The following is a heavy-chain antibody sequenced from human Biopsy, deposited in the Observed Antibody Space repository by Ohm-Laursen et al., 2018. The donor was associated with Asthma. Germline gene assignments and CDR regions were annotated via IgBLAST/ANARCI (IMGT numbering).Heavy chain of an antibody. V-gene: IGHV3-7*01. J-gene: IGHJ1*01. CDR1: GFTFLDYC. CDR2: IKHDGSEK. CDR3: ARTFHFWSPYHAEHYQL. D-gene: IGHD3-3*01. Sequence: LRLSRSPSGFTFLDYCMSWVRQVPAQGLEWVANIKHDGSEKNHVDSLKGRFTISRDNAKNLLFLQMNSLRAEDTAVYYCARTFHFWSPYHAEHYQLWGQGTLVTVSS.